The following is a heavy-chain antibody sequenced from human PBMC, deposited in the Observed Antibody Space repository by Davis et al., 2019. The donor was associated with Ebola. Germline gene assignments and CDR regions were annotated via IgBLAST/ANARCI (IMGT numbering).Heavy chain of an antibody. D-gene: IGHD4-17*01. CDR3: ARAYGYYYYGMDV. Sequence: GESLKISCAASGFTFSTYTMHWVRQAPGKGLVWVAVVSYDGSNKYYPDSVKGRFTASRDNSKDTLYLQMNSLRAEDTAVYYCARAYGYYYYGMDVWGKGTTVTVSS. CDR1: GFTFSTYT. V-gene: IGHV3-30-3*01. CDR2: VSYDGSNK. J-gene: IGHJ6*04.